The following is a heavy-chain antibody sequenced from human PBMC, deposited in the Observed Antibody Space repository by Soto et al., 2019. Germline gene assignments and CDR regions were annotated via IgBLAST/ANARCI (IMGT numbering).Heavy chain of an antibody. J-gene: IGHJ4*02. CDR3: AKDHRYHPGY. Sequence: QPGGSLRLSCAASGFTFSSYGMHWVRQAPGKGLEWVAVISYDGSNKYYADSVKGRFTISRDNSKNTLYLQMNSLRAEDTAVYYCAKDHRYHPGYWGQGTLVTDSS. CDR1: GFTFSSYG. CDR2: ISYDGSNK. V-gene: IGHV3-30*18. D-gene: IGHD2-2*01.